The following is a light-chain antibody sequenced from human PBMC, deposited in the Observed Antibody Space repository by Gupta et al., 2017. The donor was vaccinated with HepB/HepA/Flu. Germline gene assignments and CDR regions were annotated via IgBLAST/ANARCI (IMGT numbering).Light chain of an antibody. J-gene: IGLJ1*01. V-gene: IGLV2-23*02. Sequence: SPLPPAPASGVPGQSITISCTGTSSDVGSYNRVSWYQQHPGKAPKLIIYDVIKRPSGVSNRFSGSKSGNTASLTISGLQAEDEADYYCCSHAGTFYVFGTGTKVTV. CDR2: DVI. CDR1: SSDVGSYNR. CDR3: CSHAGTFYV.